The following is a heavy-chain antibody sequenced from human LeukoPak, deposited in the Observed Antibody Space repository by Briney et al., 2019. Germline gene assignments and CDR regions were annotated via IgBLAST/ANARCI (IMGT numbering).Heavy chain of an antibody. CDR3: AKTIAVAGMGNDY. J-gene: IGHJ4*02. CDR1: GFTFSSYA. Sequence: GGSLRLSCAASGFTFSSYAMSWVRQAPGKGLECISGFSGSGGSTYYADSVKGRFTISRDNSKNTLYLQMNSLRAEDTAVYYCAKTIAVAGMGNDYWGQGTLVTVSS. D-gene: IGHD6-19*01. V-gene: IGHV3-23*01. CDR2: FSGSGGST.